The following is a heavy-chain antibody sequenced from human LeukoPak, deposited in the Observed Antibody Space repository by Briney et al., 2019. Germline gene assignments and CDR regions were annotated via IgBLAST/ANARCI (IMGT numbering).Heavy chain of an antibody. D-gene: IGHD3-22*01. V-gene: IGHV3-23*01. J-gene: IGHJ6*03. Sequence: GGSLRLSCATSGFIFSHHGMNWVRQAPGKGLEWVSGIRADAVTTYYADSVKGRFIISRDNSKNTLYLQMNSLRAEDTAVYYCAKDTTYYYDSSGPGCYYMDVWGKGTTVTISS. CDR1: GFIFSHHG. CDR3: AKDTTYYYDSSGPGCYYMDV. CDR2: IRADAVTT.